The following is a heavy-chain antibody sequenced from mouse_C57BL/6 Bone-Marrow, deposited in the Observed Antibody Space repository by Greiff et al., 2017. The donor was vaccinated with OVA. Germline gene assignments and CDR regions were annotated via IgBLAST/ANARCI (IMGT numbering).Heavy chain of an antibody. Sequence: EVKLVESGEGLVKPGGSLKLSCAASGFTFSSYAMSWVRQTPEKRLEWVAYISSGGDYIYYADTVKGRFTISRDNARNTLYLQMSSLKSGDTAMYYCTRDGYYAMDYWGQGTSVTVSA. V-gene: IGHV5-9-1*02. CDR2: ISSGGDYI. D-gene: IGHD2-3*01. J-gene: IGHJ4*01. CDR1: GFTFSSYA. CDR3: TRDGYYAMDY.